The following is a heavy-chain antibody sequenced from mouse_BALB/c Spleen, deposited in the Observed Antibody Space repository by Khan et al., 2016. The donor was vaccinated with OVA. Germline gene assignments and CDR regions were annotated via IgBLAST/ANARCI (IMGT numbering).Heavy chain of an antibody. CDR3: ARGLFDV. V-gene: IGHV1-26*01. Sequence: VQLQQSGPELVKPGASVKMSCKASGYTFTDYYMKWMKQSHGKSLEWIGDINPNNGDTFYNQKFKGKATLTVDKSSNTAYMHLNSLTSEDSAGYYCARGLFDVWGAGTTVTVSA. CDR2: INPNNGDT. CDR1: GYTFTDYY. J-gene: IGHJ1*01.